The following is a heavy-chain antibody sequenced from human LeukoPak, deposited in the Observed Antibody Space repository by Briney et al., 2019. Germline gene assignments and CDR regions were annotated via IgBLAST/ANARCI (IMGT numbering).Heavy chain of an antibody. D-gene: IGHD5-18*01. J-gene: IGHJ4*02. CDR2: LSEGGDTA. CDR1: GFPFSSYV. V-gene: IGHV3-23*01. Sequence: GGSLRLSWAVSGFPFSSYVMHWVRQAPGRGLEWVSSLSEGGDTAYYADSVKGRFTIYRDNSRDTLYLQVNSLRADDTALYYYAFSPLGDNYGFPYWGQGALVIVSS. CDR3: AFSPLGDNYGFPY.